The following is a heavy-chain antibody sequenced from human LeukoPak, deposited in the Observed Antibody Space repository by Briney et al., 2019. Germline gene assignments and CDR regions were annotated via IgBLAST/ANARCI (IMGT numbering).Heavy chain of an antibody. Sequence: GGSLRLSCAASGFTFSSYNMNWVRQAPGRGLEWVSSISRTGSYIYYADSVKGRFTISRDNAQNSLYLQMNSLRVEDTAVYYCAREGNYYDSSGYYRRFDYWGQGTLVTVSS. CDR3: AREGNYYDSSGYYRRFDY. J-gene: IGHJ4*02. CDR2: ISRTGSYI. D-gene: IGHD3-22*01. CDR1: GFTFSSYN. V-gene: IGHV3-21*04.